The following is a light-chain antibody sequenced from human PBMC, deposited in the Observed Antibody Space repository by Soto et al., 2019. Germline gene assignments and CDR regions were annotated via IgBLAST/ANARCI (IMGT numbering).Light chain of an antibody. CDR2: LGS. Sequence: DNVMTQSPLSLPVTPGETASISCRSSQSLLHSYGYKYLSWYVKKPGQSPQLLIYLGSSRASGVPDRFSGSGSGTDFTLNISRVEAEDVAVYYCLQVLPTPRTFGPGTKVEIK. J-gene: IGKJ1*01. V-gene: IGKV2-28*01. CDR1: QSLLHSYGYKY. CDR3: LQVLPTPRT.